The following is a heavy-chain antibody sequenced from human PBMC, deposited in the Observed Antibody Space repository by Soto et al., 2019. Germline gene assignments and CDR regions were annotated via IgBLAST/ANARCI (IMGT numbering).Heavy chain of an antibody. CDR3: ARDGSLGGWPVDY. CDR2: IYSGGST. V-gene: IGHV3-53*01. CDR1: GFTVSSNY. J-gene: IGHJ4*02. Sequence: GSLRLSCAASGFTVSSNYMSWVRQAPGKGLEWVSVIYSGGSTYYADSVKGRFTISRENSKNKLYRHMNSPRDEDTAVYYGARDGSLGGWPVDYWGQGTLVTVSS. D-gene: IGHD6-19*01.